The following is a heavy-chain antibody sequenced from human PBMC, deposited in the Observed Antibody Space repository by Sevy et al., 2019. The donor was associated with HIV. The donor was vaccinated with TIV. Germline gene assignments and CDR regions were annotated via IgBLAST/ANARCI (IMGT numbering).Heavy chain of an antibody. CDR1: GFTVSSNY. Sequence: GGSLRLSCAASGFTVSSNYMSWDRQAPGKGLEWVSVIYSGGSTYYADSVKGRFTISRDNSKNTLYLQMNSLRAEDTAVYYCAREGYCSGGSCYSDYWGQGTLVTVSS. V-gene: IGHV3-53*01. J-gene: IGHJ4*02. CDR2: IYSGGST. D-gene: IGHD2-15*01. CDR3: AREGYCSGGSCYSDY.